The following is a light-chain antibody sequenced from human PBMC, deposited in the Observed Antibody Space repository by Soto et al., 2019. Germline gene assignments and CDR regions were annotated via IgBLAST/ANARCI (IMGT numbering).Light chain of an antibody. V-gene: IGLV2-14*01. Sequence: QSALTQPASVSGSPGQSITISCTGTSSDIGAYNYVSWYQHHPGTAPQLMIYEVSNRPSGVSNRFSGSKSGNTASLTISGLQADDEADYYCSSYTAISAFYVFGTGTKLTVL. CDR3: SSYTAISAFYV. CDR2: EVS. J-gene: IGLJ1*01. CDR1: SSDIGAYNY.